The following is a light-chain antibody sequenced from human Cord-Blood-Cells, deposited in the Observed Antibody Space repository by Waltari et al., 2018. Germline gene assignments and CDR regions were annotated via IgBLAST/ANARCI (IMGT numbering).Light chain of an antibody. CDR1: QSVLYSSNNKNY. Sequence: DIVMTQSPDSLAVSLGERATINCKSSQSVLYSSNNKNYLAWYQQKPGQPPKLLIYWASTLESGVPDRFSVSGSGTDFSLTISGLQAEDVVVYYCQQYYSTPLTFGGGTKVEIK. CDR2: WAS. CDR3: QQYYSTPLT. J-gene: IGKJ4*01. V-gene: IGKV4-1*01.